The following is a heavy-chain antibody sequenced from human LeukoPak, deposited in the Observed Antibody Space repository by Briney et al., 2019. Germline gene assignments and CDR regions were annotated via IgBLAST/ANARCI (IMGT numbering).Heavy chain of an antibody. CDR1: GGSISTSNYY. J-gene: IGHJ4*02. CDR2: IYYSGST. V-gene: IGHV4-39*07. D-gene: IGHD3-3*01. Sequence: PSETLSLTCTVSGGSISTSNYYWSWIRQPPGKGLEWIGSIYYSGSTYYSPSLKSRVTISVDTSNNQFSLKLSSVTAADTAVYYCARVAPSTTFGVVSHRIFDYWGQGTLVTGFS. CDR3: ARVAPSTTFGVVSHRIFDY.